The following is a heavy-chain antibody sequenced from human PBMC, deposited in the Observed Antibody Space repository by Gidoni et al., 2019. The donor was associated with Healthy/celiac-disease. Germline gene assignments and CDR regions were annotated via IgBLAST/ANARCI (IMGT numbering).Heavy chain of an antibody. J-gene: IGHJ3*02. Sequence: EVQLLESGGGLVQPGGSLRLSCAASGFTFSSYAMSWVRQAPGKGLECVSAISGSGGSTYYADSVKGRFTISRDNSKNTLYLQMNSLRAEDTAVYYCAKDQAMIVVVPPGGNAFDIWGQGTMVTVSS. CDR2: ISGSGGST. CDR1: GFTFSSYA. CDR3: AKDQAMIVVVPPGGNAFDI. D-gene: IGHD3-22*01. V-gene: IGHV3-23*01.